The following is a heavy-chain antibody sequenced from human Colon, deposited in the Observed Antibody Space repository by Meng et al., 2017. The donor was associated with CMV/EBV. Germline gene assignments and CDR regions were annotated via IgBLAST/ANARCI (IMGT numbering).Heavy chain of an antibody. CDR2: VIPILEVV. CDR3: ARLTGGDNWVTRNWVDP. V-gene: IGHV1-69*02. D-gene: IGHD2-21*01. J-gene: IGHJ5*02. Sequence: SVKVSCKASGGNFNSYTFNWVRRAPGQGLEWMGRVIPILEVVKYEEKFQDRLTITADTLTTTVYMELRSLRYDDTAIYYCARLTGGDNWVTRNWVDPWGPGTLVTVSS. CDR1: GGNFNSYT.